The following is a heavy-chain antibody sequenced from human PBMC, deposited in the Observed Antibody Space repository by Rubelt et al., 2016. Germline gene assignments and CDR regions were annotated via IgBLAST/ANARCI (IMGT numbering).Heavy chain of an antibody. Sequence: QVQLVQSGAEVKKPGASVKVSCKASGYTFTTYGISWVRQAPGQGLEWMGWIRTYNGNTTYAQKLQGRVTMTTATSTSTAYMELRSLRSDDTAMYFCARGYCSSANCLFNWFDPWGQGTLVTVSS. J-gene: IGHJ5*02. CDR3: ARGYCSSANCLFNWFDP. D-gene: IGHD2-2*01. CDR2: IRTYNGNT. CDR1: GYTFTTYG. V-gene: IGHV1-18*01.